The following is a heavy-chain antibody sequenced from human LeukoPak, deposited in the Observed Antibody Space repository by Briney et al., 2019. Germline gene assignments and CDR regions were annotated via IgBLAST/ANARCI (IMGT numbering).Heavy chain of an antibody. CDR2: MNPNSGNT. CDR3: ARGPRSYYYMDV. V-gene: IGHV1-8*03. CDR1: GGTFSSYA. J-gene: IGHJ6*03. Sequence: ASVKVSCKASGGTFSSYAISWVRQAPGQGLEWMGWMNPNSGNTGYAQKFQGRVTITRNTSISTAYMELSSLRSEDTAVYYCARGPRSYYYMDVWGKGTTVTVSS.